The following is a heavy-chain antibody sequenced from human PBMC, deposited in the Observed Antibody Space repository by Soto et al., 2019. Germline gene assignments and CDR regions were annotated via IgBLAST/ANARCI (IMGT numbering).Heavy chain of an antibody. CDR1: GGSISSSSYY. V-gene: IGHV4-39*01. J-gene: IGHJ4*02. CDR3: ARLRIAAHGTLDY. D-gene: IGHD6-6*01. CDR2: IYYSGST. Sequence: SETLSLTCTVSGGSISSSSYYWGWIRQPPGKGLEWIGSIYYSGSTYYNPSLKSRVTISVDTSKNQFSLKLSSVTAADTAVYYCARLRIAAHGTLDYWGQGTLVTVSS.